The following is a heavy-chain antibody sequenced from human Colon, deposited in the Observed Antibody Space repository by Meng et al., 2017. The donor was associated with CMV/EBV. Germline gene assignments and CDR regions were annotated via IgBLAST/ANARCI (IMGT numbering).Heavy chain of an antibody. Sequence: ASVVPLSGYHWSCIRQAPGKDLEWIGDINHNGITKYNPSLKSRLTMSVDMSGNEFSLRLSSVTAADTAVYYCARQIWSGSLYNWFDPWGQGTLVTVSS. CDR3: ARQIWSGSLYNWFDP. V-gene: IGHV4-34*01. D-gene: IGHD3-3*01. J-gene: IGHJ5*02. CDR2: INHNGIT. CDR1: VVPLSGYH.